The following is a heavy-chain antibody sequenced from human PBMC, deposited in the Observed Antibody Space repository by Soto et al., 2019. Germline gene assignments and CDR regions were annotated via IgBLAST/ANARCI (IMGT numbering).Heavy chain of an antibody. CDR3: AKDGPNTIFGVVDWVGYMDV. V-gene: IGHV3-9*01. Sequence: GGSLRLSCAASGFTFDDYAMHWVRQAPGKGLEWVSGISWNSGSIGYADSVKGRFTISRDNAKNSLYLQMNSLRAEDTALYYCAKDGPNTIFGVVDWVGYMDVWGKGTTVTVSS. J-gene: IGHJ6*03. CDR2: ISWNSGSI. CDR1: GFTFDDYA. D-gene: IGHD3-3*01.